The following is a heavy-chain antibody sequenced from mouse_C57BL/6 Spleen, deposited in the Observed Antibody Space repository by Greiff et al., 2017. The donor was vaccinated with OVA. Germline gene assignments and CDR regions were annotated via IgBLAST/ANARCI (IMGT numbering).Heavy chain of an antibody. V-gene: IGHV1-55*01. J-gene: IGHJ2*01. CDR2: IYPGSGST. CDR1: GYTFTSYW. CDR3: ARSPSTVVVPDY. Sequence: QVQLQQPGAELLKPGASVKMSCKASGYTFTSYWITWVKQRPGQGLEWIGDIYPGSGSTNYNEKFKSKATLTVDTSSSTAYMQLSSLTSEDSAVYYCARSPSTVVVPDYWGQGTTLTVSS. D-gene: IGHD1-1*01.